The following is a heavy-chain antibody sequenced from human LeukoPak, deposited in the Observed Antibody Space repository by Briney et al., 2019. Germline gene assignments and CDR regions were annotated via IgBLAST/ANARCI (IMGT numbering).Heavy chain of an antibody. CDR1: GYTFTGYY. CDR3: ASSDYYYYYYMDV. CDR2: INPNSGGT. Sequence: GASVKVSCKASGYTFTGYYMHWVRQAPGQGLEWMGWINPNSGGTNYAQKFQGRVTITADKSTSTAYMELSSLRSEDTAVYYCASSDYYYYYYMDVWGKGTTVTVSS. V-gene: IGHV1-2*02. J-gene: IGHJ6*03.